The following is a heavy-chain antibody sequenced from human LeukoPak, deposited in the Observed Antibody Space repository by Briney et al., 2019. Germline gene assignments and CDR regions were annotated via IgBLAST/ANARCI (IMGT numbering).Heavy chain of an antibody. CDR2: ISWDGGST. CDR1: GFTFYDYT. D-gene: IGHD6-19*01. Sequence: PGGSLRLSCAASGFTFYDYTMHWVRQAPGKGLEWVSLISWDGGSTYYADSVKGRFTISRDNSKNSLYLQMNSLRTEDTAFYYCAREFVAVDGKAEYYDYWGQGTLVTVSS. J-gene: IGHJ4*02. CDR3: AREFVAVDGKAEYYDY. V-gene: IGHV3-43*01.